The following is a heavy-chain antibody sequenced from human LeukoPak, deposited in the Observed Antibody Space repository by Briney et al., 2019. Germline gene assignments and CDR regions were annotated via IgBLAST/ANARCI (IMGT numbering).Heavy chain of an antibody. CDR2: ISGSGGST. V-gene: IGHV3-23*01. J-gene: IGHJ4*02. Sequence: PGGSLRLSCAASGFTFSSYAMSWVRQAPGKGLEWVSAISGSGGSTYYADSVKGRFTISRDNSKNTLYLQMNSLRAEDTAVYYCASNRHSYGHPYYFDYWGQGTLVTVSS. CDR1: GFTFSSYA. CDR3: ASNRHSYGHPYYFDY. D-gene: IGHD5-18*01.